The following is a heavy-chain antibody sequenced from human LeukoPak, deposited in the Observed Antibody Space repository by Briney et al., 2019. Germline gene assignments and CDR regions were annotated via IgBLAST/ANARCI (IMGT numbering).Heavy chain of an antibody. Sequence: GGSLRLSCTASGFTFGDYAMSWFRQAPGKGLEWVGFIRSKAYGGTTEYAASVKGRFTISRDDSKSIAYLQMNSLKTEDTAVYYCTRANTAMAYPYYFDYWGQGTLVTVSS. CDR1: GFTFGDYA. CDR3: TRANTAMAYPYYFDY. V-gene: IGHV3-49*03. J-gene: IGHJ4*02. CDR2: IRSKAYGGTT. D-gene: IGHD5-18*01.